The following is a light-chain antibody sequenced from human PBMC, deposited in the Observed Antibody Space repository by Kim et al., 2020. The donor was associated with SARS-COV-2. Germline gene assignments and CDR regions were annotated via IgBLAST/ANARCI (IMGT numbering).Light chain of an antibody. V-gene: IGKV3-15*01. CDR2: GAS. J-gene: IGKJ4*01. CDR3: QQYDNWPPVT. Sequence: FPGERVTLSCRASQTVSSNLAWYQQRPGQAPSLLIYGASTRATGIPARFSGSGSGTEFTLDISSLQSEDFAVYYCQQYDNWPPVTFGGGTKVDIK. CDR1: QTVSSN.